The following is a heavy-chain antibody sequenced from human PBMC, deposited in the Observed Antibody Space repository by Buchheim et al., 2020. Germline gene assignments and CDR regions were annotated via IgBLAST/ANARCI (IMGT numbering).Heavy chain of an antibody. D-gene: IGHD1-26*01. V-gene: IGHV4-34*01. CDR3: ARGMVEGATIDY. Sequence: QVQLQQWGAGLLKPSETLSLTCAVYGGSFSGYYWSWIRQPPGKGLEWIGEINHSGSTNYNPSLKSRVTISVDTSKNQFSLQLSSVTAADTAVYYCARGMVEGATIDYWGQGTL. J-gene: IGHJ4*02. CDR2: INHSGST. CDR1: GGSFSGYY.